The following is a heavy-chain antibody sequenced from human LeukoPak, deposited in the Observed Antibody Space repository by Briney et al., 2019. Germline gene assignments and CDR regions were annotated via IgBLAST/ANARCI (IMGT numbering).Heavy chain of an antibody. V-gene: IGHV1-46*03. CDR3: ALPKFYCSSTSCQSFDY. J-gene: IGHJ4*02. D-gene: IGHD2-2*01. CDR2: INPSGGST. CDR1: GYTFTSYY. Sequence: ASVKVSCKASGYTFTSYYMHWVRQAPGQGLEWMGIINPSGGSTSYAQKLQGRVTMTRDTSTSTVYMELSSLRSEDTAVYYCALPKFYCSSTSCQSFDYWGQGTLVTVSS.